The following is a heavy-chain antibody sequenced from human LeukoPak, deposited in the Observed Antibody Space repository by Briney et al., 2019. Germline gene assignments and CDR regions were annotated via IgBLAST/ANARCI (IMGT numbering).Heavy chain of an antibody. CDR1: GGSISSGDYY. CDR3: ARVVYYYYYMDV. J-gene: IGHJ6*03. CDR2: IYYSGST. Sequence: SQTLSLTCTVSGGSISSGDYYWSWIRQPPGKGLEWIGYIYYSGSTYYNPSLKGRVTISVDTSKNQFSLKLSSVTAADTAVYYCARVVYYYYYMDVWGKGTTVTVSS. V-gene: IGHV4-30-4*08.